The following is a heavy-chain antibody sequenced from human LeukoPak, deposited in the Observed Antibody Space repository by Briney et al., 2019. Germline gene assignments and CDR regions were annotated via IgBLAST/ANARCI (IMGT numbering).Heavy chain of an antibody. V-gene: IGHV3-53*01. CDR1: GFTVSSNY. CDR2: IYSGGST. CDR3: ASLGGRWLHTYYFDY. J-gene: IGHJ4*02. Sequence: GGSLRLSCAASGFTVSSNYMSWVRQAPGKELEWVSVIYSGGSTYYADSVKGRFTISRDNSKNTLYLQMNSLRAEDTAVYYCASLGGRWLHTYYFDYWGQGTLVTVSS. D-gene: IGHD5-24*01.